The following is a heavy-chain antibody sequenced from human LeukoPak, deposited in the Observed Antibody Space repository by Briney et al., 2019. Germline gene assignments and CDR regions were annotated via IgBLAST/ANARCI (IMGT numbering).Heavy chain of an antibody. V-gene: IGHV5-51*01. CDR2: INPADSTT. J-gene: IGHJ4*02. CDR3: AIMCNSGWGLLY. Sequence: GESLKISCTGSGYTFNKLWIVWVRQMTGKGLEWLGSINPADSTTEYNPSFQGLVSFSADNSISSAYLQWSGLEASDTAKYYCAIMCNSGWGLLYWGPGTQVTVSP. D-gene: IGHD5-12*01. CDR1: GYTFNKLW.